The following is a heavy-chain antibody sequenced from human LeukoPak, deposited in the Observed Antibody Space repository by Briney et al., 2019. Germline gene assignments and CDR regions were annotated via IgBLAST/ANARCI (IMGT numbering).Heavy chain of an antibody. CDR3: ARGIALLKGELDY. J-gene: IGHJ4*02. CDR1: GFTFSSYS. CDR2: ISSSSSYI. V-gene: IGHV3-21*01. Sequence: PGGSLRLSCAASGFTFSSYSMNWVRQAPGKGLEWVSSISSSSSYIYHADSVKGRFTISRDNAKNSLYLQMNSLRAEDTAVYYCARGIALLKGELDYWGQGTLVTVSS. D-gene: IGHD6-13*01.